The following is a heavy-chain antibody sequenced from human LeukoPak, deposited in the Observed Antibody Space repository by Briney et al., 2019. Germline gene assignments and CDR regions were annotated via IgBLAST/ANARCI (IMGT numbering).Heavy chain of an antibody. CDR2: INPHSGGT. V-gene: IGHV1-2*02. Sequence: ASVKVSCKASGYTFTGYYMHWVRQAPGQGLEWMGWINPHSGGTISAQKFQGRVTMTRDTSISTAFMELSSLRSDDTAVYYCARAYYGSGSYYLAEAFDIWGQGTMVTVSS. D-gene: IGHD3-10*01. J-gene: IGHJ3*02. CDR3: ARAYYGSGSYYLAEAFDI. CDR1: GYTFTGYY.